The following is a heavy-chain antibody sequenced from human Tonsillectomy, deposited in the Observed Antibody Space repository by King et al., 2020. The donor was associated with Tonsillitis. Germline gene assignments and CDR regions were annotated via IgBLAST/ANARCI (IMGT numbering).Heavy chain of an antibody. CDR2: INPKNGAT. CDR1: GYTFTGYY. Sequence: QLVQSGAEVKTPGASVKVSCKASGYTFTGYYIHWVRQAPGQGLEWMGWINPKNGATNTAQKFQGRVTLTSDTSSTTAYMELNSLRLDDTAVYFCARGEYSAAWMNYWGQGTLVTVSS. D-gene: IGHD6-6*01. V-gene: IGHV1-2*02. CDR3: ARGEYSAAWMNY. J-gene: IGHJ4*02.